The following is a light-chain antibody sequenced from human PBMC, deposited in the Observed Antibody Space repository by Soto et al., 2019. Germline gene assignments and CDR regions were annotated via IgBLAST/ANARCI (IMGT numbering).Light chain of an antibody. J-gene: IGLJ3*02. CDR1: SSDVGGYNY. CDR2: EVN. Sequence: QSVLTQPASVSGSPGQSITISCTGTSSDVGGYNYVSWYQQHPGKAPKLMIYEVNNRPSGVSNRFSGSKFGNTASLTISGLQTDDEADYYCNSYTTSSTWVFGGGTKLTVL. V-gene: IGLV2-14*01. CDR3: NSYTTSSTWV.